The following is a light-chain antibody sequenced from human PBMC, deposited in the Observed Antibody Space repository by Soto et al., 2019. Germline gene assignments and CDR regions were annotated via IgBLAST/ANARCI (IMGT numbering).Light chain of an antibody. Sequence: IVLTQSPGTLSLSPGERATLSCRASQSISSSYFAWYQQKPGQAPRLLIFGASTRARGIPDRFSGSGSGTDFTLTISRLEPEDFAVYYCQHYGSSSFTFGPGTKVDIK. V-gene: IGKV3-20*01. J-gene: IGKJ3*01. CDR2: GAS. CDR3: QHYGSSSFT. CDR1: QSISSSY.